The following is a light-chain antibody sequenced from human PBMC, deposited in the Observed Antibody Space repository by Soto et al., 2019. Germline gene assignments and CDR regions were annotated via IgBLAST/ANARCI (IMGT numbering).Light chain of an antibody. CDR2: GAF. Sequence: EIVLRLCQGSMSVSPGERATLSCRASRSVTSDCLAWYRQRPGQAPRLLIYGAFSRATGIPARLSGSGSGTDFTLTISSLHSEDSAVYYCQQRSDSITFGQGTRLEIK. J-gene: IGKJ5*01. CDR3: QQRSDSIT. CDR1: RSVTSDC. V-gene: IGKV3D-20*02.